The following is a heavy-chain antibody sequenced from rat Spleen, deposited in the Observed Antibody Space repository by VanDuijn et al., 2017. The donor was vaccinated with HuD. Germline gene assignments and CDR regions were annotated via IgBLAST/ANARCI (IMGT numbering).Heavy chain of an antibody. CDR2: ISTGGGNT. V-gene: IGHV5S13*01. Sequence: EVQLVESGGGSVQPGRSMKLSCAASGINFSNYGMAWVRQAPTKGLEWVASISTGGGNTYYRDSVKGRFTISRDNAENTVYLQMNSLRSEDTATYYCARLKNTFDYWGQGVMVTVSS. J-gene: IGHJ2*01. CDR1: GINFSNYG. D-gene: IGHD4-1*01. CDR3: ARLKNTFDY.